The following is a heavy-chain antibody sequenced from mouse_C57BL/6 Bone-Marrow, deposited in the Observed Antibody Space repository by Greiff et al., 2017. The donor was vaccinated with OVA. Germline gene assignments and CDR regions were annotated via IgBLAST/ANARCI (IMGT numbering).Heavy chain of an antibody. D-gene: IGHD2-14*01. CDR3: ARERYPWFAY. Sequence: VKLQQPGAELVKPGASVKLSCKASGYTFTSYWMHWVKQRPGQGLEWIGMIPPNSGSTNYNEKFKSKATLTVDKSFSTAYMQLSSLTSEDSAVYYCARERYPWFAYWGQGTLVTVSA. CDR1: GYTFTSYW. J-gene: IGHJ3*01. V-gene: IGHV1-64*01. CDR2: IPPNSGST.